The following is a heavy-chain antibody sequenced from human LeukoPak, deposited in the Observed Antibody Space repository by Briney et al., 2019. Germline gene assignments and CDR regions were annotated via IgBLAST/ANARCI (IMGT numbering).Heavy chain of an antibody. CDR2: INHSGST. D-gene: IGHD1-1*01. J-gene: IGHJ6*04. Sequence: SETLSLTCAVYGGSFSGYYWSWIRQPPGKGLEWIGEINHSGSTNYNPSLKSRVTISVDTSKNQFSLKLSSVTAADTAVYYCARGGGVQLERRYYYGMDIWGKGTTVTVSS. CDR1: GGSFSGYY. CDR3: ARGGGVQLERRYYYGMDI. V-gene: IGHV4-34*01.